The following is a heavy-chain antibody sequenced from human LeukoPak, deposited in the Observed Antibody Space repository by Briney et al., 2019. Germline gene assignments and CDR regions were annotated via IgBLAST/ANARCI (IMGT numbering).Heavy chain of an antibody. CDR2: ISSSSSSI. CDR1: GFTFSTYS. V-gene: IGHV3-21*01. D-gene: IGHD3-3*01. J-gene: IGHJ5*02. CDR3: ARDRKRDDFWSSYYRWFDP. Sequence: PGGSLRLSCAASGFTFSTYSMNWVRQAPGKGLEWVSSISSSSSSIYYADSVKGRSTISRDNAKKSLYLQMNSLRAEDTAVYYCARDRKRDDFWSSYYRWFDPWGQGTLVTVSS.